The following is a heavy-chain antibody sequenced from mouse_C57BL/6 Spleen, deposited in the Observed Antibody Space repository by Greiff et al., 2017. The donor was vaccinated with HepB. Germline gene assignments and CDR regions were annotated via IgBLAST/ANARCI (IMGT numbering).Heavy chain of an antibody. CDR2: IDPSDSYT. Sequence: QVQLQQPGAELVKPGASVKLSCKASGYTFTSYWMQWVKQRPGQGLEWIGEIDPSDSYTNYNQKFKGKATLTVDTSSNTAYMQLSSLTSEDSAVYYCAISMDYWGQGTSVTFPS. V-gene: IGHV1-50*01. CDR1: GYTFTSYW. CDR3: AISMDY. J-gene: IGHJ4*01.